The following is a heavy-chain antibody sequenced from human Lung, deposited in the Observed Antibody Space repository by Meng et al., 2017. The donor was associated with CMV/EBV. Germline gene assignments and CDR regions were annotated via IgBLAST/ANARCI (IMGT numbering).Heavy chain of an antibody. CDR2: IRYDGSNK. J-gene: IGHJ4*02. D-gene: IGHD3-22*01. V-gene: IGHV3-30*02. CDR3: AKGGDYDSSGDY. CDR1: GFTFSSYG. Sequence: GGSLRLXCAASGFTFSSYGMHWVRQAPGKGLEWVAFIRYDGSNKYYADSVKGRFTISRDNSKNTLYLQMNSLRAEDTAVYYCAKGGDYDSSGDYWGKGTMVTVSS.